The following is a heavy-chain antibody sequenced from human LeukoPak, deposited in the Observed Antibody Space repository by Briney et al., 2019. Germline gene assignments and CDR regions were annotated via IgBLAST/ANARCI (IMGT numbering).Heavy chain of an antibody. CDR3: ARDSSGSAGYWYFDL. Sequence: SETLSLTCSVSGGSISSYFWSWIRQPAGKGLEWIGRIYTRGSTDYNPSLKSRVTMSVDTSKNQFSLKLSSVTAADTAVYYCARDSSGSAGYWYFDLWGRGTLVTVSS. CDR1: GGSISSYF. CDR2: IYTRGST. D-gene: IGHD3-22*01. J-gene: IGHJ2*01. V-gene: IGHV4-4*07.